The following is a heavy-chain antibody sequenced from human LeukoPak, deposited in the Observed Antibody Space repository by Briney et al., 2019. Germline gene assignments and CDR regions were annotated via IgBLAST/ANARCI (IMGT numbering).Heavy chain of an antibody. V-gene: IGHV4-39*07. J-gene: IGHJ4*02. CDR3: ARGHTYYYDSSGYQDFDY. CDR2: IYYSGST. Sequence: SETLSLTCTVSGGSISSSSYYWGWIRQPPGKGLEWIGSIYYSGSTNYNPSLKSRVTISVDTSKNQFSLKLSSVTAADTAVYYCARGHTYYYDSSGYQDFDYWGQGTLVTVSS. D-gene: IGHD3-22*01. CDR1: GGSISSSSYY.